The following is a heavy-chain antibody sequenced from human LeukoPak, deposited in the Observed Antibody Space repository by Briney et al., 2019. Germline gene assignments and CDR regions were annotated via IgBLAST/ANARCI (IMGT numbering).Heavy chain of an antibody. CDR3: AREFWGPIAVAGSRSAFDI. V-gene: IGHV3-21*01. J-gene: IGHJ3*02. CDR2: ISSSSSYI. CDR1: GFTFSSGA. Sequence: GGSLRLSCAASGFTFSSGAMNWVRQAPGKGLEWVSSISSSSSYIYYADSVKGRFTISRDNAKNSLYLQMNSLRAEDTAVYYCAREFWGPIAVAGSRSAFDIWGQGTMVTVSS. D-gene: IGHD6-19*01.